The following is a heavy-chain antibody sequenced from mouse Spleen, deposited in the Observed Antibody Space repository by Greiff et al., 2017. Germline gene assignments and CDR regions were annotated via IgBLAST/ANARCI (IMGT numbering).Heavy chain of an antibody. CDR2: INPSSGYT. D-gene: IGHD1-1*01. J-gene: IGHJ4*01. CDR1: GYTFTSYT. Sequence: VQLQQSGAELARPGASVKMSCKASGYTFTSYTMHWVKQRPGQGLEWIGYINPSSGYTKYNQKFKDKATLTADKSSSTAYMQLSSLTSEDSAVYYCARTVRAAMDYWGQGTSVTVSS. V-gene: IGHV1-4*01. CDR3: ARTVRAAMDY.